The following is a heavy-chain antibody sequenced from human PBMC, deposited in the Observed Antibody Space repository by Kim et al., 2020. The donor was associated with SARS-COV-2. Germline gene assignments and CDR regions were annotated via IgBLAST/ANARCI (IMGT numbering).Heavy chain of an antibody. D-gene: IGHD3-16*01. Sequence: GGSLRLSCAASGFTFRNYWLTWVRQAPGKGLEWVANINQDGSEKSYVDSVQGRFFILRDNAKNLLYLQMNSLRVEDTAVYYCARDGKYYDYVWGNYGYYFDYWGQGPLVTASS. V-gene: IGHV3-7*03. CDR1: GFTFRNYW. CDR2: INQDGSEK. CDR3: ARDGKYYDYVWGNYGYYFDY. J-gene: IGHJ4*02.